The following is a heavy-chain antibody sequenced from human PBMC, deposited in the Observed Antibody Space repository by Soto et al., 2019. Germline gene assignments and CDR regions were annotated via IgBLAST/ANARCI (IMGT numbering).Heavy chain of an antibody. CDR3: ARGLRPRRGWYHGDACYI. J-gene: IGHJ3*02. CDR1: GFTFDDYG. V-gene: IGHV3-20*01. Sequence: EVQLVESGGGVVRPGGSLRLSSAASGFTFDDYGMSWVRQAPGKGREWVSGINWDGGSTGYADSVKGRFTISRDNAQNSLYLQMNSLRAEDPALYHGARGLRPRRGWYHGDACYIWGQGTMVTVS. CDR2: INWDGGST. D-gene: IGHD6-19*01.